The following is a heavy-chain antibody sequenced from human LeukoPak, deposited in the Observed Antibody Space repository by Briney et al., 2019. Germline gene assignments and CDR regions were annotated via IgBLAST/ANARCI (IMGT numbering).Heavy chain of an antibody. D-gene: IGHD2-2*01. CDR2: ISNEGRNK. J-gene: IGHJ3*02. CDR1: VFTLSTYE. Sequence: GRSLRLSPAASVFTLSTYEMDGVRQAPGRGVERVAVISNEGRNKDNADAVRGGFTISRDNPKNTLYVQINRLRAEDTPGFYFARDREGSSISCYNAFDIWGGGTMATVSS. V-gene: IGHV3-30*01. CDR3: ARDREGSSISCYNAFDI.